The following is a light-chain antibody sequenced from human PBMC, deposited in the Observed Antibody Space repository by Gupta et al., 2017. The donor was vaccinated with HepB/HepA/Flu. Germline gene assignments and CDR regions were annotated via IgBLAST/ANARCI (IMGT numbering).Light chain of an antibody. Sequence: SYELTQPPSVSVSPGQTARITCSGDALPKKYAYWYQQKSGQAPVLVIYEDSKRTSGIPERFSGASSGTKATLTISGAQVEDEADYYCDSTDSSGNHGVFGGGTKLTVL. CDR2: EDS. V-gene: IGLV3-10*01. CDR3: DSTDSSGNHGV. CDR1: ALPKKY. J-gene: IGLJ3*02.